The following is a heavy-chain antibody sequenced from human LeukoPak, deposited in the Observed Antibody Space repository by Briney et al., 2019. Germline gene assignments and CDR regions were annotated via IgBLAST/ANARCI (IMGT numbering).Heavy chain of an antibody. CDR3: ARDMKKRQWLAYWYFDL. V-gene: IGHV4-4*01. D-gene: IGHD6-19*01. Sequence: SGTLSLTCAVSGGSISSSNWWSWVRQPPGKGLEWIGEIYHSGSTNYNPSLKSRVTISVDKSKNQFSLKLSSVTAADTAVYCCARDMKKRQWLAYWYFDLWGRGTLVTVSS. J-gene: IGHJ2*01. CDR2: IYHSGST. CDR1: GGSISSSNW.